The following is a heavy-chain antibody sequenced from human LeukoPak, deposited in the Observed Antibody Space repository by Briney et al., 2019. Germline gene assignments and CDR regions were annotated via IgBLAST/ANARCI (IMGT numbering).Heavy chain of an antibody. J-gene: IGHJ5*02. D-gene: IGHD6-13*01. Sequence: PSETLSLTCTVSGGSISSGSYYWSWIWQPAGKGLEWIGRIYTSGSTNYNPSLKSRVTISVDTSKNQFSLKLSSVTAADTAVYYCAARLAAAFISWGQGTLVTVSS. CDR3: AARLAAAFIS. V-gene: IGHV4-61*02. CDR1: GGSISSGSYY. CDR2: IYTSGST.